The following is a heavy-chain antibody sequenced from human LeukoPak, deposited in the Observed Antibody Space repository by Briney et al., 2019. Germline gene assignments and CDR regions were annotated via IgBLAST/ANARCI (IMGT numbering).Heavy chain of an antibody. CDR2: IYYSGST. V-gene: IGHV4-59*01. D-gene: IGHD2-15*01. Sequence: SETLSLTCTVSGGSISSYYWSWIRQPPGKGLEWIGYIYYSGSTNYNPSLKSRVTISVDTSKNQLSLKLSSVTAADTAVYYCAAGIGTSRWYLNLSLDYWGQGTLVTVSS. CDR1: GGSISSYY. J-gene: IGHJ4*02. CDR3: AAGIGTSRWYLNLSLDY.